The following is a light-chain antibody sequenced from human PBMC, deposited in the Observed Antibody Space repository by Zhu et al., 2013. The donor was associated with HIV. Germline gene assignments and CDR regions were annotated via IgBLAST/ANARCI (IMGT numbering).Light chain of an antibody. CDR3: QQYGSLPQLT. V-gene: IGKV3-20*01. CDR1: QSVDSAY. Sequence: EIVMTQSPATLSVSPGESATLSCRASQSVDSAYLAWYQQKGGQAPRLLIYATSTRATGIPDRFRASGSGTDFTLTISRLETADFAVYYCQQYGSLPQLTFGGGPRWRPN. J-gene: IGKJ4*01. CDR2: ATS.